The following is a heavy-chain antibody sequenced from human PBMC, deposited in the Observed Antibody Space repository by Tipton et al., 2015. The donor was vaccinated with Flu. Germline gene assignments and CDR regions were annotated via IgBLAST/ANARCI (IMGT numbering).Heavy chain of an antibody. CDR1: GGSISTGDYY. CDR3: ARRGYGSYAPIDY. J-gene: IGHJ4*02. D-gene: IGHD3-10*01. Sequence: LRLSCTVSGGSISTGDYYWIWIRQHPGEGLEWIVYTSNTGSTFYNPPLKSRVTTSPDTSKNQFSLKVSSVTAADTAVYYCARRGYGSYAPIDYWGQGTLVSVSS. V-gene: IGHV4-31*02. CDR2: TSNTGST.